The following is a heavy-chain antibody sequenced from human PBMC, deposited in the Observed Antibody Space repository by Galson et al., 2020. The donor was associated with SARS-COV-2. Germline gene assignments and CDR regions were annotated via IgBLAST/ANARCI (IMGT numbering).Heavy chain of an antibody. V-gene: IGHV4-34*01. Sequence: PSETLSLTCAVYGGSFSNIYWTWIRQPPEKGLEWIGEINHTGGTNYNPSLKSRVTISVDTSKNQFSLRVRSVTAADTAVYYCARGLMIGGSFYGMDVWGLGTTVTVS. CDR3: ARGLMIGGSFYGMDV. J-gene: IGHJ6*02. CDR1: GGSFSNIY. CDR2: INHTGGT. D-gene: IGHD3-22*01.